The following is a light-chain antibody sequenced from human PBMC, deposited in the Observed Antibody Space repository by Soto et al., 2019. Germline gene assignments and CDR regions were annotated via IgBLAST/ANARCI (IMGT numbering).Light chain of an antibody. CDR2: DAS. J-gene: IGKJ1*01. Sequence: DIQLTQSPSSLSASVGDKVTITCRASQSIRSYLNWVQQKPGKAPKLLIYDASSLQTGVPSRFSGSGSGADFSLTISSLQPEDFATYYCQQSYSTPPWRFGQGTKVAIK. CDR1: QSIRSY. V-gene: IGKV1-39*01. CDR3: QQSYSTPPWR.